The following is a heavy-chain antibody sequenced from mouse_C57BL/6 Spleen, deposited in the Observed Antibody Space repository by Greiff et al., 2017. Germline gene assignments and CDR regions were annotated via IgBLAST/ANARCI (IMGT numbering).Heavy chain of an antibody. CDR3: ARGPGDY. CDR1: GFTFSSYG. J-gene: IGHJ2*01. CDR2: ISSGGSYT. Sequence: EVMLVESGGDLVKPGGSLKLSCAASGFTFSSYGMSWVRQTPDKRLEWVATISSGGSYTYYPDSVKGRFTISRDNAKNTLYLHMSSLKSEDTAMYYCARGPGDYWGQGTTLTVSS. V-gene: IGHV5-6*01.